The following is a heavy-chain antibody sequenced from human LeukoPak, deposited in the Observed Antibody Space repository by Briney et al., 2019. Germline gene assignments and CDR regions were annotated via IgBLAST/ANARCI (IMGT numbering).Heavy chain of an antibody. CDR1: GFTFSSYS. V-gene: IGHV3-21*01. D-gene: IGHD6-13*01. CDR2: ISSSSSYI. Sequence: GGSLRLSCAASGFTFSSYSMNWVRQAPGKGLEWVSSISSSSSYIYYADSVKGRFTISRDNAKNSLYLQMNSLRAEDTAVYYCARGESSSWFVVPTDYWGRGTLVTVSS. CDR3: ARGESSSWFVVPTDY. J-gene: IGHJ4*02.